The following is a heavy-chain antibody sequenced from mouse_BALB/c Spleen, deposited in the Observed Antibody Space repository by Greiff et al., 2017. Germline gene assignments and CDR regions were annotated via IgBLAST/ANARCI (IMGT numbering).Heavy chain of an antibody. Sequence: LQQPGSELVRPGASVKLSCKASGYTFTSYWMHWVKQRPGQGLEWIGNIYPGSGSTNYDEKFKSKATLTVDTSSSTAYMQLSSLTSEDSAVYYCTRRNDYEYYFDYWGQGTTLTVSS. V-gene: IGHV1S22*01. CDR3: TRRNDYEYYFDY. J-gene: IGHJ2*01. CDR1: GYTFTSYW. CDR2: IYPGSGST. D-gene: IGHD2-4*01.